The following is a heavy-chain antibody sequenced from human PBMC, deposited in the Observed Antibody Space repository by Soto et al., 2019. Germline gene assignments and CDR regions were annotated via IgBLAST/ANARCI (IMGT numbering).Heavy chain of an antibody. D-gene: IGHD3-9*01. V-gene: IGHV3-23*01. CDR1: VFTFISYA. J-gene: IGHJ6*02. CDR2: ISGSGGST. CDR3: AKTDDILTGYFGSYYYYGMDV. Sequence: PGWSLRLSCASSVFTFISYAMSWVRQAPGKGLEWVSAISGSGGSTYYADSVKGRFTISRDNSKNTLYLQMNSLRAEDTAVYYCAKTDDILTGYFGSYYYYGMDVWGQGTTVTVSS.